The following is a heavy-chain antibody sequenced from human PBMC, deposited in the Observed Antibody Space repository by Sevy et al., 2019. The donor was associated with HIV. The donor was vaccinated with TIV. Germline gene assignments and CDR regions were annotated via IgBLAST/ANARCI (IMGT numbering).Heavy chain of an antibody. J-gene: IGHJ3*01. D-gene: IGHD4-17*01. Sequence: SETLSLTCAVSGGSISSSNWWSWVRQPPGKGLEWIGEIYDGGTSNYNPSLKSRVTISIDKSKNHFSLNLTSVTAADTDLYYCARDGARGSYGDYDGDAFHVWGQGTLVSVSS. CDR1: GGSISSSNW. V-gene: IGHV4-4*02. CDR3: ARDGARGSYGDYDGDAFHV. CDR2: IYDGGTS.